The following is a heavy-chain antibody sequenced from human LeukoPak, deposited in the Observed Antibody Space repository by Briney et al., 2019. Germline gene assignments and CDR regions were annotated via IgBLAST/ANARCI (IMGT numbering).Heavy chain of an antibody. J-gene: IGHJ4*02. CDR1: GGSISSSSYY. CDR3: ARERSHMVRGVIITGPIDY. D-gene: IGHD3-10*01. V-gene: IGHV4-39*07. Sequence: SETLSLTCTVSGGSISSSSYYWGWIRQPPGKGLEWIGSIYYSGSTYYNPSLKSRVTISVDTSKNQFSLKLSSVTAADTAVYYCARERSHMVRGVIITGPIDYWGQGTLVTVSS. CDR2: IYYSGST.